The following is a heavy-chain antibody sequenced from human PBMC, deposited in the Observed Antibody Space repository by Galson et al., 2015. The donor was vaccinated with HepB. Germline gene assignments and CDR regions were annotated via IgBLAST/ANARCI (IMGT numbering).Heavy chain of an antibody. CDR3: ARDSNWNFDY. CDR2: ISDDGKTG. D-gene: IGHD1-1*01. Sequence: SLRLSCATSGFTFTSYNMHWVRQSPVKGLEWLAIISDDGKTGFYADSVEGRFTISRDNSKNTLSLQMNSLRPDDTAVYYCARDSNWNFDYWGQGTLVTVSS. V-gene: IGHV3-30*01. J-gene: IGHJ4*02. CDR1: GFTFTSYN.